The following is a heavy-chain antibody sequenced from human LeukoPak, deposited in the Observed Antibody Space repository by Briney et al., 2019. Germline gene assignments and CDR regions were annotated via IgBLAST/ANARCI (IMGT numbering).Heavy chain of an antibody. V-gene: IGHV4-34*01. Sequence: PSETLSLTCAVYGGSFSGYYWSWIRQPPGKGLEWIGEINHSGSTNYNPSLKSRVTISVDTSKNQFSLKLSSVTAADTAVYYCARGRRLGFRNWFGPWGQGTLVTVSS. CDR3: ARGRRLGFRNWFGP. CDR1: GGSFSGYY. J-gene: IGHJ5*02. D-gene: IGHD3-10*01. CDR2: INHSGST.